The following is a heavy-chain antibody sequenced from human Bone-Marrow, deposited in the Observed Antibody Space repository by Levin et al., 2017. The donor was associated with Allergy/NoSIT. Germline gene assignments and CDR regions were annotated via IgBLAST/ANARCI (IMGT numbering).Heavy chain of an antibody. D-gene: IGHD3-22*01. V-gene: IGHV1-24*01. CDR2: FDPEGGGT. CDR1: GYTLTELS. CDR3: ATLTTYHYDSRGYWGYFDY. Sequence: ASVKVSCKVSGYTLTELSIHWVRQAPGKGLEWMGGFDPEGGGTIYAQKFQGRVTMTEDTSTDTAYMELSSLRSEDTAVYYCATLTTYHYDSRGYWGYFDYWGQRTLVTVSS. J-gene: IGHJ4*02.